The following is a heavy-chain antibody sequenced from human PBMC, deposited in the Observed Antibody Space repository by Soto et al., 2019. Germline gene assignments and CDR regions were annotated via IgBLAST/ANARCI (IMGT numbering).Heavy chain of an antibody. D-gene: IGHD2-2*01. V-gene: IGHV3-9*01. CDR1: GFTFNDYA. Sequence: GGSLRLSCAASGFTFNDYAMHWVRQAPGKCLEWVSGISWNSGSIGYADSVKGRFTISRDNAKNSLYLQMNSLRVDDTALYYCAKQLYYYGLDVWGQGXTVTVYS. CDR2: ISWNSGSI. J-gene: IGHJ6*02. CDR3: AKQLYYYGLDV.